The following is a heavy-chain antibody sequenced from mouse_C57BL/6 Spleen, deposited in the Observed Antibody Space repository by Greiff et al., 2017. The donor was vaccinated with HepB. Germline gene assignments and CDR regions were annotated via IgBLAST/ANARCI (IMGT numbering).Heavy chain of an antibody. V-gene: IGHV2-5*01. CDR1: GFSLTSYG. Sequence: VKLVESGPGLVQPSQSLSITCTVSGFSLTSYGVHWVRQSPGKGLEWLGVIWRGGSTDYNAAFMSRLSITKDNSKSQVFFKMNSLQADDTAIYYCAKDHYGSSFTIDYWDQGTTLTVSS. J-gene: IGHJ2*01. D-gene: IGHD1-1*01. CDR2: IWRGGST. CDR3: AKDHYGSSFTIDY.